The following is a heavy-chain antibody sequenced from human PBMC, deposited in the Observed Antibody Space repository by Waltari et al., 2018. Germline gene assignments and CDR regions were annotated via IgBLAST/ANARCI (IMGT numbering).Heavy chain of an antibody. V-gene: IGHV4-31*03. CDR3: ARGVLPAAMSFDY. CDR1: GGSISSGGYY. J-gene: IGHJ4*02. D-gene: IGHD2-2*01. Sequence: QVQLQESGPGLVKPSQTLSLTCTVSGGSISSGGYYWSWISQHPGKGLEWIGYIYYSGSTYYNPALKIRVTISVDTSKNQFSLKLLSVTAADTSVYYCARGVLPAAMSFDYWGQGTLVTVSS. CDR2: IYYSGST.